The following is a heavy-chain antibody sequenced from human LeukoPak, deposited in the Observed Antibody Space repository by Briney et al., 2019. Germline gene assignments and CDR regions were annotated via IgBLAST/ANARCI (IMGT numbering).Heavy chain of an antibody. CDR3: ARDIDRWLQWEFDY. D-gene: IGHD5-24*01. V-gene: IGHV3-21*01. CDR2: ISSSSYI. Sequence: PGGSLRLSCAASGFTFSSYSMNWVRQAPGKGLEWVSSISSSSYIYYADSVKGRFTISRDNAKNSLYLQMNSLRAEDTAVYYCARDIDRWLQWEFDYWGQGTLVTVS. J-gene: IGHJ4*02. CDR1: GFTFSSYS.